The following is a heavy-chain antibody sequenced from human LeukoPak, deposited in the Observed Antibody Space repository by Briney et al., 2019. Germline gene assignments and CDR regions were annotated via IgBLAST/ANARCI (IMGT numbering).Heavy chain of an antibody. CDR3: AKYGNSGWVIDN. CDR2: IYYTGGT. CDR1: GGSIGSNY. D-gene: IGHD6-19*01. J-gene: IGHJ4*02. Sequence: SETLSLTCTVSGGSIGSNYWTWTRQPPGKGLEYIGYIYYTGGTSYNPSLKSRVTISVDTSKNQFSLKLTSVTAADTAVYFCAKYGNSGWVIDNWGQGTLVTVSS. V-gene: IGHV4-59*08.